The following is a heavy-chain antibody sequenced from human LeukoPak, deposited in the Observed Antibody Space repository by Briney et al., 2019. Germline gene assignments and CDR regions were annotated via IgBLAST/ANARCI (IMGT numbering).Heavy chain of an antibody. CDR1: GGSFSGHY. V-gene: IGHV4-34*01. CDR2: INHSGST. CDR3: AGNRGLGRDY. D-gene: IGHD4-23*01. Sequence: SETLSLTCAVYGGSFSGHYWSWIRQPPGKGLEWIGEINHSGSTNYNPSLKSRVTISVDTSKNQFSLKLSSVTAADTAVYYCAGNRGLGRDYWGQGTLVTVSS. J-gene: IGHJ4*02.